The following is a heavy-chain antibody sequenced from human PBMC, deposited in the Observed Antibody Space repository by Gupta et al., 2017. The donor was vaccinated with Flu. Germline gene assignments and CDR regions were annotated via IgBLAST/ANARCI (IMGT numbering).Heavy chain of an antibody. D-gene: IGHD6-19*01. V-gene: IGHV3-33*01. CDR3: AGEIVSGWSDHYYGMDV. CDR2: VYYDGSNT. J-gene: IGHJ6*02. Sequence: QVQLLQSGAGVVQPGRSLRLSCAASWFSFQRYAMHWVRQAPGKGLEWMAIVYYDGSNTYYADSVKGRFTISRDNSESENTLFLQMNNLRPEDTAVYYCAGEIVSGWSDHYYGMDVWGQGTAVSVSS. CDR1: WFSFQRYA.